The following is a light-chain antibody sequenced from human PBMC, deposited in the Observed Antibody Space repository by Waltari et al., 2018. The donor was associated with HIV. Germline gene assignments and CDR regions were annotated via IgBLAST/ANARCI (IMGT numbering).Light chain of an antibody. Sequence: QTVLTQPPSASGTPGQGVIISCSGSTPNIGSNYVYWYRQLPGTAPKLLISRNNQRPSGVPDRFSGSQSATSASLAISGLRSDDEADYYCSTWDDSLSGWVFGGGTKLTVL. CDR3: STWDDSLSGWV. CDR1: TPNIGSNY. J-gene: IGLJ3*02. V-gene: IGLV1-47*01. CDR2: RNN.